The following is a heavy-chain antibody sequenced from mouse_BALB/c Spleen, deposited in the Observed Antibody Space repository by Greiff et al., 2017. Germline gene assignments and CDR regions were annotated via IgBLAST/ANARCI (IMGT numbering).Heavy chain of an antibody. V-gene: IGHV5-6-3*01. Sequence: DVHLVESGGGLVQPGGSLKLSRAASGFTFSSYGMSWVRQTPDKRLELVATINSNGGSTYYPDSVKGRFTISRDNAKNTLYLQMSSLKSEDTAMYYCARTPLYDGYYLYFDYWGQGTTLTVSS. CDR1: GFTFSSYG. D-gene: IGHD2-3*01. CDR2: INSNGGST. CDR3: ARTPLYDGYYLYFDY. J-gene: IGHJ2*01.